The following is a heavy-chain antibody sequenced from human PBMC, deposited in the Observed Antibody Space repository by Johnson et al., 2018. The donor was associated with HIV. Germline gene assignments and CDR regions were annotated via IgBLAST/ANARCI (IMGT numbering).Heavy chain of an antibody. CDR3: ERADEGELVGRGYAFDI. J-gene: IGHJ3*02. CDR2: ISGNGGST. Sequence: EVQVVESGGGLVQPGGSLRLSCAASGFTFSSYAMSWVRQAPGKGLEWVSAISGNGGSTYYANSVKGRFTISRDNSKNTRYLQMGSLRAEDMAVYYCERADEGELVGRGYAFDIWGQGTMVTVSS. D-gene: IGHD1-26*01. V-gene: IGHV3-64*01. CDR1: GFTFSSYA.